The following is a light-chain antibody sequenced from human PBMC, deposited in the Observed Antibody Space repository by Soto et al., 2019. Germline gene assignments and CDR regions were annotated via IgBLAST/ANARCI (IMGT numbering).Light chain of an antibody. J-gene: IGKJ2*01. CDR2: IAS. CDR1: QDITKS. CDR3: QQYDSVPYT. Sequence: DIQMTQSPSSVSASVGDRVTITCQATQDITKSLNWYQQKPGKAPKLLIYIASNLERGVPSRFSGSGSGTHSSLTISSLQPEDFTTYFCQQYDSVPYTFGQGTKVDIK. V-gene: IGKV1-33*01.